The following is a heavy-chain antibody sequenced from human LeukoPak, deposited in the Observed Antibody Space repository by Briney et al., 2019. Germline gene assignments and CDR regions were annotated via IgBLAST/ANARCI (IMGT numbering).Heavy chain of an antibody. D-gene: IGHD6-13*01. J-gene: IGHJ6*03. CDR3: ARGSIAAAGSSKGYMDV. V-gene: IGHV3-30-3*01. Sequence: GGSLRLSCAASGFTFNNYAMHWVRQAPGKGLEWVAVTSYGGSNKYHADSVKGRFTISRDNSKNTLYLQMNSPRVEDTSVYYCARGSIAAAGSSKGYMDVWGKGTTVTVSS. CDR2: TSYGGSNK. CDR1: GFTFNNYA.